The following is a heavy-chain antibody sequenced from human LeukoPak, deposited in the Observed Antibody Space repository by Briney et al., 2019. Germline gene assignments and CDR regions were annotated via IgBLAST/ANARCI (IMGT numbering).Heavy chain of an antibody. V-gene: IGHV4-30-4*01. Sequence: PSETLSLTYTVSGGSISSGDYYWSWIRQPPGKGLEWIGYIYYSGSTYYNPSLKSRVTISVDTSKDQFSLKLSSVTAADTAVYYCARDGKADTAIDYWGQGTLVTVSS. CDR3: ARDGKADTAIDY. CDR1: GGSISSGDYY. D-gene: IGHD5-18*01. CDR2: IYYSGST. J-gene: IGHJ4*02.